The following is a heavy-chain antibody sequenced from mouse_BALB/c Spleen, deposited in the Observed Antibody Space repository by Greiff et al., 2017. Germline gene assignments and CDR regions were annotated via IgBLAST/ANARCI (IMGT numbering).Heavy chain of an antibody. J-gene: IGHJ2*01. CDR3: ARDAVLDY. CDR1: GFTFTDYY. D-gene: IGHD3-3*01. CDR2: IRNKANGYTT. V-gene: IGHV7-3*02. Sequence: EVQLQESGGGLVQPGGSLRLSCATSGFTFTDYYMSWVRQPPGKALEWLGFIRNKANGYTTEYSASVKGRFTISRDNSQSILYLQMNTLRAEDSATYYCARDAVLDYWGQGTTLTVSS.